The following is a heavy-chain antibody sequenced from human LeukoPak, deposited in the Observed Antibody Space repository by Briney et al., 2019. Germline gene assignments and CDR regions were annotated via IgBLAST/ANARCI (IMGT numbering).Heavy chain of an antibody. Sequence: SETLSLTCTVSGDSINRGSYFWGWLRQPPGKGLEWIGGIHYSGVTYYNPSLKSRVTTSKDTSKSQFTLKLTSVTAADTAVYYCARLLGHAYWGQGILVAVSS. CDR2: IHYSGVT. CDR1: GDSINRGSYF. V-gene: IGHV4-39*01. CDR3: ARLLGHAY. J-gene: IGHJ4*02. D-gene: IGHD2-8*02.